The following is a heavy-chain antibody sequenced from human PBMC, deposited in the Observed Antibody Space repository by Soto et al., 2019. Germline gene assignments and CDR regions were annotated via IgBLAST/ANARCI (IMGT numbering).Heavy chain of an antibody. CDR2: MYYSGTT. CDR3: ARDLWGYCGTDCYPLDV. V-gene: IGHV4-59*01. Sequence: TSQTLSLSCSVSGGSIVNYCGSCIRQPPGKGLEWIGYMYYSGTTSYNPSFKSRVTISVDTSKNQFSLKLNSVTAADTAVYYCARDLWGYCGTDCYPLDVWGQGTTVTVSS. J-gene: IGHJ6*02. CDR1: GGSIVNYC. D-gene: IGHD2-21*02.